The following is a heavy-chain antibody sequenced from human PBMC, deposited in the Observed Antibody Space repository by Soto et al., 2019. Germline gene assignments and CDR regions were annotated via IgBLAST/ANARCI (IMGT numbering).Heavy chain of an antibody. J-gene: IGHJ6*02. V-gene: IGHV1-2*02. CDR1: RSTYSGYY. D-gene: IGHD3-3*01. Sequence: VSVKLACTSSRSTYSGYYRHWVLPATGHLLDRMGWINPNSGGTNYAQKFQGRVTMTRNTSISTAYMELSSLRSEDTAVYYCARGLRFLEWLLSYYYYYYGTDVRRQRPTVTVSS. CDR2: INPNSGGT. CDR3: ARGLRFLEWLLSYYYYYYGTDV.